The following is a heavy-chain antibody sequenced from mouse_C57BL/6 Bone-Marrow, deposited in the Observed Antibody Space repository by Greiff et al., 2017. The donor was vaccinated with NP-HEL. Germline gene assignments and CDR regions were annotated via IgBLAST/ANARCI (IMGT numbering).Heavy chain of an antibody. D-gene: IGHD2-5*01. CDR2: INYDGSST. CDR1: GFTFSDYY. Sequence: DVHLVESEGGLVQPGSSMKLSCTASGFTFSDYYMAWVRQVPEKGLEWVANINYDGSSTYYLDSLKSRFIISRDNAKNILYLQMSSLKSEDTATYYCARDVGSNSEIGYYAMDYWGQGTSVTVSS. J-gene: IGHJ4*01. V-gene: IGHV5-16*01. CDR3: ARDVGSNSEIGYYAMDY.